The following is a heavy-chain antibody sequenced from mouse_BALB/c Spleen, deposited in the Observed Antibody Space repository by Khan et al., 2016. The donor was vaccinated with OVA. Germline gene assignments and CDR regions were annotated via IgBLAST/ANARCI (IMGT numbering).Heavy chain of an antibody. CDR3: VRDGAHKRNDGWFAY. V-gene: IGHV1-4*01. J-gene: IGHJ3*01. Sequence: QVQLKQSGAELARPGASVKMSCKASGYTFTSYTIHWIKLRPGQGLEWIGYINPSNGYTNYNQKFKDKATLTADKSSTTAYMQLSSLTSADSAVFNGVRDGAHKRNDGWFAYWGQGTLVTVSA. CDR1: GYTFTSYT. D-gene: IGHD2-14*01. CDR2: INPSNGYT.